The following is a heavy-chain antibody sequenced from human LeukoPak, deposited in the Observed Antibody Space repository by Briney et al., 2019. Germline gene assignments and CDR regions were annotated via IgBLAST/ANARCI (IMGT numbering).Heavy chain of an antibody. Sequence: SSETLSLTCTVSGGSISSSSGCYRGWIRQPPGKGLEWIGSIYYGESKHYSPSLTSRITISVDTSKIQFSLKLTSVTAADTAVYYCARHYHGLDVWGQGTTVTVPS. CDR3: ARHYHGLDV. V-gene: IGHV4-39*01. J-gene: IGHJ6*02. CDR1: GGSISSSSGCY. D-gene: IGHD3-16*02. CDR2: IYYGESK.